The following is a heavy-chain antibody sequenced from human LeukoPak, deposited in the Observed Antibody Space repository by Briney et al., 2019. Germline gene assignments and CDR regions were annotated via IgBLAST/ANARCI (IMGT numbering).Heavy chain of an antibody. CDR2: IKQDGSEK. Sequence: GGSLRLSCAASGFTFSSYSMNWVRQAPGKGLEWVANIKQDGSEKYYVDSVKGRFTISRDNAKNSLYLQMNSLRAEDTAVYYCARVRGYSGYGFYYYYGMDVWGQGTTVTVSS. V-gene: IGHV3-7*01. CDR1: GFTFSSYS. J-gene: IGHJ6*02. D-gene: IGHD5-12*01. CDR3: ARVRGYSGYGFYYYYGMDV.